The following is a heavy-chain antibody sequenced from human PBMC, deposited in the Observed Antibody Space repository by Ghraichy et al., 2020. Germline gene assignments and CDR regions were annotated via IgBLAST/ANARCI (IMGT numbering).Heavy chain of an antibody. CDR2: IYSSGST. J-gene: IGHJ6*02. Sequence: SETLSLTCTVSGGSISHYYWSWIRQPPGKGLKWIGYIYSSGSTDSNPSLKSRVTISLDTSKNQFSLKVNSVTAADTAVYYCARGALQNYYYGMDVWGQGTTVTVSS. V-gene: IGHV4-59*01. CDR3: ARGALQNYYYGMDV. D-gene: IGHD4-11*01. CDR1: GGSISHYY.